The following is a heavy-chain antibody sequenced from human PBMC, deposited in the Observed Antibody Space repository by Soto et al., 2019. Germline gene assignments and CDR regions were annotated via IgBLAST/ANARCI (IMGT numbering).Heavy chain of an antibody. D-gene: IGHD1-1*01. CDR1: GASISGFY. V-gene: IGHV4-4*07. Sequence: SETLSLTCTVSGASISGFYWSWIRKSAGKGLEWIGRIYATGTTDYNPALKSRVMMSVDTSKKQFSLKLRSVTAADTAVYYCVRDGTKTLRDWFDPWGQGISVTVSS. J-gene: IGHJ5*02. CDR2: IYATGTT. CDR3: VRDGTKTLRDWFDP.